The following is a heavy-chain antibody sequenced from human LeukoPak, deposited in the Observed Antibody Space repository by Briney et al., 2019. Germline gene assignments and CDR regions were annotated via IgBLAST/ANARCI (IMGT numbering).Heavy chain of an antibody. D-gene: IGHD6-19*01. V-gene: IGHV1-2*02. Sequence: GASVKVSCKASGYTFTGYYRHWVRQAPGQGLEWMGWINPNSGGTNYAQKFQGRVTMTRDTSISTAYMELSRLRSDDTAVYYCARGYSSGWSYWYFDLWGRGTLVTVSS. CDR2: INPNSGGT. CDR3: ARGYSSGWSYWYFDL. J-gene: IGHJ2*01. CDR1: GYTFTGYY.